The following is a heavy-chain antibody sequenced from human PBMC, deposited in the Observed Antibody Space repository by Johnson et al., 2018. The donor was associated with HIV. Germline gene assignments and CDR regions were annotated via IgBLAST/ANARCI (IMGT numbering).Heavy chain of an antibody. CDR1: GFTFSSYG. V-gene: IGHV3-48*01. J-gene: IGHJ3*01. Sequence: VQLVESGGGVVQPGRSLRLSCAASGFTFSSYGIHWVRQAPGTGLEWVSYISSSSSSIYYADSVNGRFTISRASSKNTLYLEMNTLRPEDTAMYYCARENWGAFDLWGQGTMVTVSS. CDR2: ISSSSSSI. D-gene: IGHD7-27*01. CDR3: ARENWGAFDL.